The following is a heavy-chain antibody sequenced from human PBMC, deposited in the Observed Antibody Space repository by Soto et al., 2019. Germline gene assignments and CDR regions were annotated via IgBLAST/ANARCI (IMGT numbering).Heavy chain of an antibody. V-gene: IGHV4-59*03. D-gene: IGHD1-1*01. J-gene: IGHJ5*01. Sequence: QVQVQESGPGLVKPSETLSLTCSVSGDAISSHYWGWIRQPLGKRLGGLGYTYYSGNTYNPSLKSPVTRAADTPSNQFSHRLTSETAADTAVYHCARLRDDHSYCIDSRGHGTLVTVSS. CDR3: ARLRDDHSYCIDS. CDR1: GDAISSHY. CDR2: TYYSGNT.